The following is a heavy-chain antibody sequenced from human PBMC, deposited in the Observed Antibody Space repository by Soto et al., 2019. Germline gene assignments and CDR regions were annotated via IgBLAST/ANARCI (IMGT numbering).Heavy chain of an antibody. V-gene: IGHV4-34*01. Sequence: SETLSLTCTVYGGSFSGYYWSWIRQPPGKGLEWIGEINHSGSTNYNPSLKSRLTMSVDTSKSQLSLILTSVTAADTAVYYCARGMSGIQLWFPHYFDYWGQGTLVTVSS. D-gene: IGHD5-18*01. CDR3: ARGMSGIQLWFPHYFDY. CDR1: GGSFSGYY. CDR2: INHSGST. J-gene: IGHJ4*02.